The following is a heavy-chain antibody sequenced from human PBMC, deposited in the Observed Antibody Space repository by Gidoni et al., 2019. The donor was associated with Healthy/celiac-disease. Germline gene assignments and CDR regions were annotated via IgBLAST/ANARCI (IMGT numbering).Heavy chain of an antibody. D-gene: IGHD3-16*01. CDR3: ASQHRGEIGV. Sequence: QVQLQESGPGLVKPSETLSLTCTVSGGSISSYYCSWIRQPPGKGLEWIGYIYYSGSTNYNPSLKSRVTISVDTSKNQFSLKLSSVTAADTAVYYCASQHRGEIGVWGQGTTVTVSS. CDR1: GGSISSYY. J-gene: IGHJ6*02. CDR2: IYYSGST. V-gene: IGHV4-59*01.